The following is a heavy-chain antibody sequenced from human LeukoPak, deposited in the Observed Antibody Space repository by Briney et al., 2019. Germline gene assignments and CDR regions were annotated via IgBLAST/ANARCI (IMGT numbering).Heavy chain of an antibody. CDR1: GLTFSDYD. CDR3: ARVAKERVGGVYYFDY. CDR2: TGTAGDT. J-gene: IGHJ4*02. D-gene: IGHD1-1*01. V-gene: IGHV3-13*01. Sequence: PGGSLRLSCAASGLTFSDYDMHWVRQATGKGLEWVSATGTAGDTYYTGSVKGRFTISRENAKNSLYLQMNSLRAGDTAVYYCARVAKERVGGVYYFDYWGQGTLVTVSS.